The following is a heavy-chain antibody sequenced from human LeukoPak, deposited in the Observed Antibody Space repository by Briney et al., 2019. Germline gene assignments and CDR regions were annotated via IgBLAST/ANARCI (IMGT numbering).Heavy chain of an antibody. CDR2: ISYDGSNK. J-gene: IGHJ1*01. CDR1: GFTFSSYG. Sequence: GGSLRLSCAASGFTFSSYGMHWVRQAPGKGLEWVAVISYDGSNKYYADSVKGRFTISRDNSKNTLYLQMNSLRAEDTAVYYCAKDVPRYSDWYFQHWGQGTLVTVSP. V-gene: IGHV3-30*18. D-gene: IGHD6-13*01. CDR3: AKDVPRYSDWYFQH.